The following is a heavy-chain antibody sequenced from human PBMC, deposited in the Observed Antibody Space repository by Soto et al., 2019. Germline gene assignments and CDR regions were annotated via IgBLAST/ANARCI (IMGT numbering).Heavy chain of an antibody. J-gene: IGHJ4*02. V-gene: IGHV1-69*02. CDR2: IIPILGIA. CDR1: GGTFSSYT. Sequence: QVQLVQSGAEVKKPGSSVKVSCKASGGTFSSYTISWVRQAPGQGLEWMGRIIPILGIANYAQKFQGRVTITADKSTSTAYMELSSLRSEDTAVYYCATQPGGFGELLDFAYWGQGTLVTVSS. CDR3: ATQPGGFGELLDFAY. D-gene: IGHD3-10*01.